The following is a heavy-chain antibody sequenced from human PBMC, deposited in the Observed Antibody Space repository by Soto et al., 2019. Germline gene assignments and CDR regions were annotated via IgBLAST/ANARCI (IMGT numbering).Heavy chain of an antibody. CDR2: IYSFGST. V-gene: IGHV4-59*08. D-gene: IGHD2-2*01. J-gene: IGHJ4*02. Sequence: SETLSLTCTVSGGSISGYYWSWLRQPPGKGLEWIGYIYSFGSTNYSASLESRVTMSVDTSKNQVSLKLTSVTAADTAVYYCARHRSTVNLFDYWGQGTLVTVSS. CDR3: ARHRSTVNLFDY. CDR1: GGSISGYY.